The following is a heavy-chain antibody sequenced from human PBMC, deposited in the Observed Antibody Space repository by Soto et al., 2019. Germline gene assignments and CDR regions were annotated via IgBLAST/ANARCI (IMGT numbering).Heavy chain of an antibody. CDR3: GRDPGGSQWPGVSY. V-gene: IGHV4-61*01. CDR2: IYYSGST. J-gene: IGHJ4*02. Sequence: QVQLQESAPGLVKPSETLSLTCTVSGGSVSSGSYYWSWIRQPPGKGPEWIGYIYYSGSTNYNSSLKSRVTISVDTCKNKFSLKLSSVTAADTAVYYCGRDPGGSQWPGVSYWGRGTLVTVSS. D-gene: IGHD6-19*01. CDR1: GGSVSSGSYY.